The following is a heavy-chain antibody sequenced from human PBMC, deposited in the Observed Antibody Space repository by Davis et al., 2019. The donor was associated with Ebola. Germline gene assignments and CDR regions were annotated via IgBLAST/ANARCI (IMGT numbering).Heavy chain of an antibody. Sequence: PGGSLRLSCAASGFTFDDYAMHWVRQAPGKGLEWVSGISWNSGSIGYADSVKGRFTISRDNAKNSLYLQMNSLRAEDTALYYCLGVSYYYYGMDVWGQGTTVTVSS. CDR2: ISWNSGSI. V-gene: IGHV3-9*01. J-gene: IGHJ6*02. D-gene: IGHD7-27*01. CDR3: LGVSYYYYGMDV. CDR1: GFTFDDYA.